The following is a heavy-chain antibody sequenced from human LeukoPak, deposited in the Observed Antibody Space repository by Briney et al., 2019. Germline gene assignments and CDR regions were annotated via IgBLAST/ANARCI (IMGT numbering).Heavy chain of an antibody. J-gene: IGHJ6*03. Sequence: SETLSLTCTVSGGSISSYYWSWIRQPPGKGLEWIGYIYYSGSTNYNPSLKSRVTISVDTSNNQFSLQLSSVTAADTALYYCARGRWFGELLSPYYYYYMDDWGKGTTVTVSS. CDR1: GGSISSYY. V-gene: IGHV4-59*01. CDR3: ARGRWFGELLSPYYYYYMDD. CDR2: IYYSGST. D-gene: IGHD3-10*01.